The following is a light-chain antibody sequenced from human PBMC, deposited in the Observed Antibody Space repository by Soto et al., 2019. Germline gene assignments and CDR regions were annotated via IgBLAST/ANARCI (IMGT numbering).Light chain of an antibody. CDR1: SNDVGSYNF. J-gene: IGLJ2*01. Sequence: QSALTQPASVSGSPGQSITISCTGSSNDVGSYNFVSWYQQEPGKAPKLMIYEVSNRPSGVSNRFSGSKSANTASLTVSGLQAEDEADYYCSSYGGSDNLVFGGGTKVTVL. V-gene: IGLV2-14*01. CDR3: SSYGGSDNLV. CDR2: EVS.